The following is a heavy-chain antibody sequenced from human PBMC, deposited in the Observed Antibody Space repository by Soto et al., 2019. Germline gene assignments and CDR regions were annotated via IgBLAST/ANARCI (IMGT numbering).Heavy chain of an antibody. V-gene: IGHV3-23*01. CDR2: SSDSGGST. CDR1: GFTLSSYA. J-gene: IGHJ4*02. CDR3: AKDRNYFDY. Sequence: GGSLRLSCAASGFTLSSYAMTWVRQAPGKGLEWVSVSSDSGGSTYYADSVKGRFTISRDNSKNILYLQMNSLRAEDTAVYYCAKDRNYFDYWGQGTLVTVSS.